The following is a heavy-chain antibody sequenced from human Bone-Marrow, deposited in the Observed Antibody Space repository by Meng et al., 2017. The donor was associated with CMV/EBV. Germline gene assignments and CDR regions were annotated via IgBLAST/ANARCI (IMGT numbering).Heavy chain of an antibody. V-gene: IGHV3-21*01. D-gene: IGHD3-10*01. J-gene: IGHJ4*02. Sequence: GESLKISCAASGFTFGTYTMKWVRQAPGKGLEWVSSITGDSSYIFYADSMKGRFTISRDNGKNSLFLQMNSLRAEDSAVYYCARRLYGSGTHYYWGQGTLVTVSS. CDR3: ARRLYGSGTHYY. CDR1: GFTFGTYT. CDR2: ITGDSSYI.